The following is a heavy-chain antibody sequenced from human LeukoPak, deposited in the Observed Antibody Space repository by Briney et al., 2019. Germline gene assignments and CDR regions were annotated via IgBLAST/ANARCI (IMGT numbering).Heavy chain of an antibody. Sequence: GGSLRLSCAVSGFSVSSNYMNWVRQPPGKGLEWVSVIYSGGMTYYADSVQGRFTISRDNSKNALYLQMNSLRPEDTAMYYCARGGSSSSWVNWFDPWGQGTLVTVSS. CDR3: ARGGSSSSWVNWFDP. D-gene: IGHD6-6*01. CDR1: GFSVSSNY. V-gene: IGHV3-53*03. J-gene: IGHJ5*02. CDR2: IYSGGMT.